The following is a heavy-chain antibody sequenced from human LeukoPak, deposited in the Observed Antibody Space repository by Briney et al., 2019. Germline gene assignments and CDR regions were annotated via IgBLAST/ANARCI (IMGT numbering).Heavy chain of an antibody. CDR1: GGSFSGYY. J-gene: IGHJ5*02. CDR2: INHSGST. V-gene: IGHV4-34*01. CDR3: ARARRRFDP. Sequence: KPSETLSLTCAVYGGSFSGYYWSWIRQPPGKGLEWIGEINHSGSTNYNPSLKSRVTISVDTSKNQFSLKLSSVTAADTAVYYCARARRRFDPWGQGTLVTISS.